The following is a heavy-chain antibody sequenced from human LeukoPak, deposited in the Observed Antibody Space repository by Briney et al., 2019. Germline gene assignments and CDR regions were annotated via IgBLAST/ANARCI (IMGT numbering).Heavy chain of an antibody. Sequence: GGSLRLSCAASGFTVSSNYMSWVRQAPGKGLEWVSVIYSGGSTYYADSVKGRFTISRDNSKNTLYLQMNSLRAEDTAVYYCARGGSSLTYYFDYWGQGTLVTVSS. D-gene: IGHD6-6*01. CDR3: ARGGSSLTYYFDY. J-gene: IGHJ4*02. CDR2: IYSGGST. V-gene: IGHV3-66*01. CDR1: GFTVSSNY.